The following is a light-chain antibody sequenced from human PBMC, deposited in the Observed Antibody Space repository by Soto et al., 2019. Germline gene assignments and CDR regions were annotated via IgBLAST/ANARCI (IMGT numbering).Light chain of an antibody. J-gene: IGKJ5*01. CDR3: QQYENLPT. CDR1: QNINNY. Sequence: DIQMTQSPSSLSTSVGDRLTITCQASQNINNYLNWYQQKPGRAPKLLIYDASNLEAGVPSRFRGSGSGTDFTFTISRLKPEDIATYYCQQYENLPTFGQGTRLEIK. CDR2: DAS. V-gene: IGKV1-33*01.